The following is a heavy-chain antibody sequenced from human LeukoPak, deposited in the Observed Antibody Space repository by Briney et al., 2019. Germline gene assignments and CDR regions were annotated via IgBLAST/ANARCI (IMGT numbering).Heavy chain of an antibody. J-gene: IGHJ4*02. CDR2: VSSSGSYT. Sequence: GESLRLSCVASGFSLSNYIMSWVRQAPGKGLEWVSTVSSSGSYTYYADSVKGRFTISRDNSKNTVYLEVNSLRAEDTAVYYCARQLVVVPADGPYYFDYWGQGTLVTVSS. CDR1: GFSLSNYI. CDR3: ARQLVVVPADGPYYFDY. V-gene: IGHV3-23*01. D-gene: IGHD2-2*01.